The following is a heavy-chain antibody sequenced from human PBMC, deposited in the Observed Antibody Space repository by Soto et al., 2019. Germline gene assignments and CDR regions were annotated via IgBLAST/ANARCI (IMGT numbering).Heavy chain of an antibody. CDR3: AREGASDDFWSGYYTYYYGMDV. D-gene: IGHD3-3*01. Sequence: GGSLRLSCAASGFTFSSYWMHWVRQAPGKRLVWVSRINSDGSSTSYADSVKGRFTISRGNAKNTLYLRMNSLRAEDTAVYYCAREGASDDFWSGYYTYYYGMDVWGQGTTVTVSS. CDR1: GFTFSSYW. V-gene: IGHV3-74*01. J-gene: IGHJ6*02. CDR2: INSDGSST.